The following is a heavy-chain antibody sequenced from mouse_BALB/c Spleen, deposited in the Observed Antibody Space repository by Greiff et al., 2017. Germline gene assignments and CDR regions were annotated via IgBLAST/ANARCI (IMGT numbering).Heavy chain of an antibody. V-gene: IGHV1-80*01. D-gene: IGHD1-1*01. Sequence: QVQLQQSGAELVRPGSSVKISCKASGYAFSTYWMNWVKQRPGQGLEWIGQIYPGDGDTNYNGKFKGKATLTADKSSSTAYMQLSSLTSEDSAVYFCARSSMATVVATDYWGQGTTLTVSS. J-gene: IGHJ2*01. CDR1: GYAFSTYW. CDR2: IYPGDGDT. CDR3: ARSSMATVVATDY.